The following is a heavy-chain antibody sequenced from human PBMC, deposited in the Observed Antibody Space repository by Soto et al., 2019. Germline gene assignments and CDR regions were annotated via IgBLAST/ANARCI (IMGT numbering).Heavy chain of an antibody. CDR3: AKARTSTSRTPEL. Sequence: EVQLLESGGGLVQPGGSLRLSCGASGFTFSSYAMSWVRQAPGKGLEWVSAISGSGGSTYYADSMKGRFTISRDNSKNTLHQQMNRLRAEDTAIYYCAKARTSTSRTPELWGQGTLVTVSS. D-gene: IGHD2-2*01. J-gene: IGHJ4*02. CDR2: ISGSGGST. V-gene: IGHV3-23*01. CDR1: GFTFSSYA.